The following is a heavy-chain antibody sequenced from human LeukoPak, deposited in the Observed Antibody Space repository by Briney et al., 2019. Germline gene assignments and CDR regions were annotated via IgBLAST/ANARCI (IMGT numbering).Heavy chain of an antibody. Sequence: GGSLRLSCAASGFTFNRYWMSWVRQAPGKGLEWVANIKPDGSAKYYVDSVRGRFTISRDNAKNFLYLQMNSLRAEDTAVYYCARTYYDILTGYNPYFDYWGQGILVTVSS. CDR1: GFTFNRYW. J-gene: IGHJ4*02. V-gene: IGHV3-7*01. CDR3: ARTYYDILTGYNPYFDY. D-gene: IGHD3-9*01. CDR2: IKPDGSAK.